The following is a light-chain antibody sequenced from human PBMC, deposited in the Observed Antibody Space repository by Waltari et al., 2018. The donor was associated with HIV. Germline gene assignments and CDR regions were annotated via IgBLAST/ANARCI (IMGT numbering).Light chain of an antibody. J-gene: IGLJ3*02. CDR2: SND. Sequence: QSVLTQPPSASGTPGQRVTISCSGSSSNIGSNTVSWYQQVPGTAPKVFIYSNDDRPSGVPDRLSGSKSGTSASLAISGLQSEDEADYYCATWDDSLNGWVFGGGTKVTVL. CDR1: SSNIGSNT. CDR3: ATWDDSLNGWV. V-gene: IGLV1-44*01.